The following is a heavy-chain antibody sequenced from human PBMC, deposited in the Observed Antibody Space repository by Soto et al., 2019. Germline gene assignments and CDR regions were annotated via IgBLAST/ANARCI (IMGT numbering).Heavy chain of an antibody. CDR3: VKNSGWFNT. Sequence: QLLQSGGGLVQPGGSLTLSCAASGFTFGTTDMSWVPQAPGEGLEWVSTIDGSGGITYYADSVKGRFTISRDNSRNTVYLQMNSLRGDDTALYYCVKNSGWFNTWGQGALVTVSS. J-gene: IGHJ5*02. CDR1: GFTFGTTD. D-gene: IGHD3-10*01. CDR2: IDGSGGIT. V-gene: IGHV3-23*01.